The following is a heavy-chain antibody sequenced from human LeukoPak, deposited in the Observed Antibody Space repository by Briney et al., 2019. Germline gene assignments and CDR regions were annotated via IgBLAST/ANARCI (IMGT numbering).Heavy chain of an antibody. J-gene: IGHJ4*02. D-gene: IGHD3-3*01. Sequence: GGSLRLSCAASGLTFSNAWMSWVRHAPGKGLEWVGRIKSKTDGGTRDYAAPVKGRFTISRDDSKNTLYLQMNSLKTEDTAVYYCTAYVDFYPFWGQGTLVTVSS. CDR1: GLTFSNAW. CDR2: IKSKTDGGTR. V-gene: IGHV3-15*01. CDR3: TAYVDFYPF.